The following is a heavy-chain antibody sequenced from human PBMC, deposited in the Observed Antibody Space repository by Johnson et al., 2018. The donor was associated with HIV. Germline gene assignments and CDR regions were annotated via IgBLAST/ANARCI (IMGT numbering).Heavy chain of an antibody. V-gene: IGHV3-11*04. J-gene: IGHJ3*02. CDR1: GFTFSDYY. Sequence: QVQLVESGGGLVKPGGSLRLSCVVSGFTFSDYYMSWVRQAPGKGLEWVSYISSSGSTIYYADSVKGRFTLSRDNAKNSLYLQMNSLRAEDTAVYYCARDAQPLSTFDIWGQGTIVTVSS. CDR3: ARDAQPLSTFDI. CDR2: ISSSGSTI. D-gene: IGHD1-1*01.